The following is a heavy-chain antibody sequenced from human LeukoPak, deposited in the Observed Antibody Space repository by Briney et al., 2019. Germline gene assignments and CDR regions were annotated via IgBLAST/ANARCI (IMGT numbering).Heavy chain of an antibody. CDR1: GGSVRSSSYY. J-gene: IGHJ5*02. D-gene: IGHD1-14*01. CDR3: SRRNLMWSWFDP. Sequence: SETLSLTCSVSGGSVRSSSYYWGWIRQPPGKGLEWIASINYSGNTYYNPSLKSRVTISVETSKNQVSLKLSSVTAADTAVYFCSRRNLMWSWFDPWGQGTVVTVSS. CDR2: INYSGNT. V-gene: IGHV4-39*01.